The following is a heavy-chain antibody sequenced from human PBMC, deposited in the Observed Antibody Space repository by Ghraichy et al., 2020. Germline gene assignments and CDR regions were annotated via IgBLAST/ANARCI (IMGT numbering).Heavy chain of an antibody. D-gene: IGHD1-1*01. CDR2: IKRKSDGGTT. V-gene: IGHV3-15*01. J-gene: IGHJ4*02. CDR1: GFNFSDAW. Sequence: GGSLRLSCAASGFNFSDAWMSWVRQAPGKGLEWVGRIKRKSDGGTTDYAAPGKGRFTIARDDSKNTRYLQMNSLKTEDTAVYYCTRNWHFDYWGQGTLVTVSS. CDR3: TRNWHFDY.